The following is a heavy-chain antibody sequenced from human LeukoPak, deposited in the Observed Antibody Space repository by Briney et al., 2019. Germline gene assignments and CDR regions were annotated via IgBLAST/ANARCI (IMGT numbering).Heavy chain of an antibody. CDR2: IYYSGYT. CDR3: ARTTMVRGTYYMDV. Sequence: SETLSLTCTVSGGSISSYYWSWIRQPPGKGLDWIGYIYYSGYTNYNPSLKNRVTLSINTSKIQFSLKLSSVTAGDTAVYYWARTTMVRGTYYMDVWGKGTTVTISS. J-gene: IGHJ6*03. D-gene: IGHD3-10*01. CDR1: GGSISSYY. V-gene: IGHV4-59*01.